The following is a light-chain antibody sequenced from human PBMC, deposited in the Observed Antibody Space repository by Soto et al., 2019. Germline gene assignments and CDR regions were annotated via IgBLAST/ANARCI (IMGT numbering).Light chain of an antibody. CDR2: SAS. Sequence: DIQLTQSPSFLSASVGDRVTITCRASQGISSYLAWDQQKPGKAPKLLIYSASTLQSWVPSRFSGSGSGTEFTLTVSSLQPEDFATYYCQQLNSYPLFGPGTKVDIK. V-gene: IGKV1-9*01. J-gene: IGKJ3*01. CDR1: QGISSY. CDR3: QQLNSYPL.